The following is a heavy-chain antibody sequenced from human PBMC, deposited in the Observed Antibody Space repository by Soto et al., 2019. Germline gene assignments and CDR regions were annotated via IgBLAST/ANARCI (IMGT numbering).Heavy chain of an antibody. CDR2: IYYSGST. CDR1: GGSISSGGYY. V-gene: IGHV4-31*03. J-gene: IGHJ4*02. D-gene: IGHD6-13*01. Sequence: QVQLQESGPGLVKPSQTLSPTCTVSGGSISSGGYYWSWIRQHPGKGLEWIGYIYYSGSTYYNPSLKSRVTISVDTSKNQFSLKLSSVTAADTAVYYCARGIAAAGTVGKYYFDYWGQGTLVTVSS. CDR3: ARGIAAAGTVGKYYFDY.